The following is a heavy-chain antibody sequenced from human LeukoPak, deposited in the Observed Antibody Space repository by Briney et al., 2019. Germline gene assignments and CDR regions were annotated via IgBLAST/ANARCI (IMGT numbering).Heavy chain of an antibody. V-gene: IGHV3-74*01. Sequence: GGSLRLSCAASGFTFSSYWMHWVRQVPGKGLVWVSRIPEDGTITNYEDSVKGRFTIFRDNARNTLYLQMHSLRAEDTAIYYCARNFVGTSTSDFDSWGQGTQVTVSS. J-gene: IGHJ4*02. CDR1: GFTFSSYW. CDR2: IPEDGTIT. CDR3: ARNFVGTSTSDFDS. D-gene: IGHD1-26*01.